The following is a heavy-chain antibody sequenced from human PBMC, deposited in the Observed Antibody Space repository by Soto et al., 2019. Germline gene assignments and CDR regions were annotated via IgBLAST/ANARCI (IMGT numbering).Heavy chain of an antibody. CDR1: GYTFTASY. J-gene: IGHJ4*02. CDR3: ARQGSSWLFDY. V-gene: IGHV1-2*02. D-gene: IGHD6-13*01. CDR2: ISPYGGGT. Sequence: QVQLVQSGAEVKKPGASVKVSCKTSGYTFTASYIHWVRQAPGQGLEWMGWISPYGGGTKYAQKFQGRVTMTRDTSISTAYMELSRLRSDDTALYFCARQGSSWLFDYWGQGTLVTISS.